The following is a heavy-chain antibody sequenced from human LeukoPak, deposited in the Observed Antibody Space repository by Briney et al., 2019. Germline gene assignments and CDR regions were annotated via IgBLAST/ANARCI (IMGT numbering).Heavy chain of an antibody. J-gene: IGHJ4*02. Sequence: ASVKVSCKASGYTFTDYYIHWVRQAPGQGLEWMAWINPNSGGRNYAQKFQGRVTVTRDTSITTAYMELSRLRSDDTAVYFCARIGVYSGSDSSIDFWGQGTLVTVSS. CDR2: INPNSGGR. CDR1: GYTFTDYY. V-gene: IGHV1-2*02. CDR3: ARIGVYSGSDSSIDF. D-gene: IGHD5-12*01.